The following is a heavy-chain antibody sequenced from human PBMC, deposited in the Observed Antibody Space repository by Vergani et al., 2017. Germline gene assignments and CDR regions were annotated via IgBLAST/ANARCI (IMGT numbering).Heavy chain of an antibody. CDR2: IIPIFGTA. J-gene: IGHJ4*02. Sequence: QVQLVQSGAEVKKPGSPVKVSCKASGGTFSSYAISWVRQAPGQGLEWMGRIIPIFGTANYAQKLQGRVTITADESTGTAYMELSSLRSEDTAVYYCARESGKQWLEQGYYVDYWGQGTLVTVSS. D-gene: IGHD6-19*01. CDR1: GGTFSSYA. CDR3: ARESGKQWLEQGYYVDY. V-gene: IGHV1-69*18.